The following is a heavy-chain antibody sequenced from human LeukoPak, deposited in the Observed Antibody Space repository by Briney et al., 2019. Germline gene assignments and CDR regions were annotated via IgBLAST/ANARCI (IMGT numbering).Heavy chain of an antibody. CDR2: ISYDGSNK. D-gene: IGHD3-10*01. V-gene: IGHV3-30*03. J-gene: IGHJ4*02. CDR3: ARGGLPAFAYDY. CDR1: GFTFSSYG. Sequence: PGGSLRLSCAASGFTFSSYGMHWVRQAPGKGLEWVAVISYDGSNKYYADSVKGRFTISRDNSKNTLYLQMNSLRAEDTAVYYCARGGLPAFAYDYWGQGTLVTVSS.